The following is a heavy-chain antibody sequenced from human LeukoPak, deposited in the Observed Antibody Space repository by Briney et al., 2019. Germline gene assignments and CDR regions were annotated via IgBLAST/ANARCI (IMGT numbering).Heavy chain of an antibody. J-gene: IGHJ4*02. CDR1: GFTFSSYE. D-gene: IGHD6-19*01. V-gene: IGHV3-48*03. CDR2: ISSSGSTL. CDR3: ARDLAVAGTNGPFDY. Sequence: GGSLRLSCAASGFTFSSYEMNWVRQAPGKGLEWVSYISSSGSTLYYADSVKGRFTISRDNAKNSLYLQMNSLRAEDTAVYYCARDLAVAGTNGPFDYWGQGTLVTVSS.